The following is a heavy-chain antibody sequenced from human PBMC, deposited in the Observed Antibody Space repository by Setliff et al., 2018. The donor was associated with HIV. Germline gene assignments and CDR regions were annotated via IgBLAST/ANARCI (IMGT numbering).Heavy chain of an antibody. Sequence: ASVKVSCKASGYTFTSYAMHWVRQAPGQRLEWMGWIHAGNGGTNYAQKFQGRVTMTRDTSISTAYMELSRLRSDDTAVYYCARGSLLGYFDWLFPDWGQGTLVTVSS. J-gene: IGHJ4*02. CDR1: GYTFTSYA. CDR2: IHAGNGGT. CDR3: ARGSLLGYFDWLFPD. V-gene: IGHV1-2*02. D-gene: IGHD3-9*01.